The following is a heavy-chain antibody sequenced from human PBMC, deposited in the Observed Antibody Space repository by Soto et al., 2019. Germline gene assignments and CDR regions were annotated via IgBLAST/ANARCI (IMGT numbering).Heavy chain of an antibody. D-gene: IGHD6-13*01. CDR2: ISSSSSYT. Sequence: GGSLRLSCAASGFTFSDYYMSWIRQAPGKGLEWVSYISSSSSYTNYADSVKGRFTISRDNAKNSLYLQMNSLRAEDTTVYFCARVAAAGNYFDYWGQGTLVIVSS. J-gene: IGHJ4*02. CDR1: GFTFSDYY. V-gene: IGHV3-11*06. CDR3: ARVAAAGNYFDY.